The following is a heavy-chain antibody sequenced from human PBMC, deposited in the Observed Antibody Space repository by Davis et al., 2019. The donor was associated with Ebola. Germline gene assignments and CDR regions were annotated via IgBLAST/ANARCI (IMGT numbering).Heavy chain of an antibody. CDR2: INPNIGVA. Sequence: ASVTVSRKPSRYTFPGYYMHWVRQAPGQRLEWMGWINPNIGVANYAQNFQGRVTMTWDMSIRTAYMELSRLQSDDTAIYYCASAPYGSDWEYFFDDWGQGTLVTVSS. J-gene: IGHJ4*02. D-gene: IGHD6-25*01. V-gene: IGHV1-2*02. CDR1: RYTFPGYY. CDR3: ASAPYGSDWEYFFDD.